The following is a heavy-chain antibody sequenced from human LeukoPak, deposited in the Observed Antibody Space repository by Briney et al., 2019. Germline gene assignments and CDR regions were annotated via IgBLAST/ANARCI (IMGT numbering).Heavy chain of an antibody. CDR1: GSRFTSYW. Sequence: GASLKISCKGSGSRFTSYWIGWVRQMPGKGLEWMGIIYPGDSDTRYSPSFQGQFTISADKSISTAYLQWSSLKASDTAMYYCARYSSSWWSVRYFDYWGQGTLVTVSS. CDR2: IYPGDSDT. CDR3: ARYSSSWWSVRYFDY. J-gene: IGHJ4*02. D-gene: IGHD6-13*01. V-gene: IGHV5-51*01.